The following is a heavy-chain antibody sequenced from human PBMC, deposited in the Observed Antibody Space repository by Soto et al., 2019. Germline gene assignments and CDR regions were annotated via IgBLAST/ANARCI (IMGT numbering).Heavy chain of an antibody. CDR2: INPNSGGT. D-gene: IGHD3-10*01. V-gene: IGHV1-2*04. Sequence: ASVKVSCKASGYTFTGYYMHWVRQAPGQGLEWMGWINPNSGGTNYAQKFQGWVTMTRDTSISTAYMELSRLRSDDTAVYYCARGRRDYYGLGRYYYYYMDVWGKGTTVTVSS. J-gene: IGHJ6*03. CDR3: ARGRRDYYGLGRYYYYYMDV. CDR1: GYTFTGYY.